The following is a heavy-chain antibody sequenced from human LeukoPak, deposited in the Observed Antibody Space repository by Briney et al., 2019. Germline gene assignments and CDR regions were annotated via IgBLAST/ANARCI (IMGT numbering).Heavy chain of an antibody. CDR2: INHSGSS. J-gene: IGHJ4*02. V-gene: IGHV4-34*01. CDR3: AFRDYGDYVADY. CDR1: GGSFSGYY. D-gene: IGHD4-17*01. Sequence: TSETLSLTCAVYGGSFSGYYRSWIRQPPGKGLEWIGEINHSGSSNYNPSLKSRVTISVDTFKNQFSLKLSSVTAADTAVYYCAFRDYGDYVADYWGQGILVTVSS.